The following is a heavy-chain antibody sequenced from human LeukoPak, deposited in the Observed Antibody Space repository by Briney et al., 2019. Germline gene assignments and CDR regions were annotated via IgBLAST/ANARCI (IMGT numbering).Heavy chain of an antibody. J-gene: IGHJ6*03. D-gene: IGHD3-3*01. V-gene: IGHV4-4*07. CDR3: ARVNYDFWMARDHYYMDV. CDR1: GVSISSYY. Sequence: SETLCLTCTVSGVSISSYYWSWIRQPAGKGLEWIGRIYTSGSTNYNPALKSRVTMSVDTSKNKFSLKLSSVTAADTAVYYCARVNYDFWMARDHYYMDVWGKGTTVTVSS. CDR2: IYTSGST.